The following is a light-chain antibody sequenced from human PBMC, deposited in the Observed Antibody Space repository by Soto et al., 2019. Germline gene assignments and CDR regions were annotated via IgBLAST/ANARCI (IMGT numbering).Light chain of an antibody. CDR2: TNN. CDR1: SSNIGSNT. J-gene: IGLJ2*01. Sequence: QSVLTQPPSASGTPGQKVTISCSGSSSNIGSNTVNWYQQLPGTAPKLLIYTNNQRPSGVPDRFSGSKSGTSASLAISGLQSEDEADYYCAAWDVSLNGHVVFCGGTQLTVL. V-gene: IGLV1-44*01. CDR3: AAWDVSLNGHVV.